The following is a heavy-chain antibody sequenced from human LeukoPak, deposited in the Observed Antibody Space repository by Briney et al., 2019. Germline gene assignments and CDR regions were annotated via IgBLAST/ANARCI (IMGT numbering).Heavy chain of an antibody. Sequence: PGGSLRLSCAASGFTFSSYAMHWVRQAPVKGLEWVAVISYDGSNKYYADSVKGRFTISRDNSKNTLYLQMNSLRAEDTAVYYCARASGKRTYYGMDVWGQGTTVTVSS. V-gene: IGHV3-30-3*01. J-gene: IGHJ6*02. D-gene: IGHD2-15*01. CDR1: GFTFSSYA. CDR3: ARASGKRTYYGMDV. CDR2: ISYDGSNK.